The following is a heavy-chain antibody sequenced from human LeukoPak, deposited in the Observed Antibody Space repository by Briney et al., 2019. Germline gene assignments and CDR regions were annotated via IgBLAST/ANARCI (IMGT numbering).Heavy chain of an antibody. CDR2: MNPNSGNT. D-gene: IGHD3-10*01. V-gene: IGHV1-8*01. J-gene: IGHJ3*02. CDR3: ARARDNVLLWFGELLYAFDI. CDR1: GYTFTSYD. Sequence: ASVKVSCKASGYTFTSYDINWVRQATGQGLEWMGWMNPNSGNTGYAQKFHGRVTMTRNTSISTAYMELSSLRSEDTAVYYCARARDNVLLWFGELLYAFDIWGQGTMVTVSS.